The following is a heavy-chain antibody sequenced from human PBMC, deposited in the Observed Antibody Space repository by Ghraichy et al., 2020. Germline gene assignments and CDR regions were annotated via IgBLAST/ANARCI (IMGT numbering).Heavy chain of an antibody. J-gene: IGHJ6*02. CDR2: IYYSGST. CDR3: ARDVVPSATKYGLDV. V-gene: IGHV4-59*11. CDR1: GGSISSHY. D-gene: IGHD2-2*01. Sequence: TLSLTCTVSGGSISSHYWNWIRQPPGKGLEWIGYIYYSGSTNYNSSLKSRVTISVDPSKNQFSLKLSSVTAADTAVYYCARDVVPSATKYGLDVWGQGTTVTFSS.